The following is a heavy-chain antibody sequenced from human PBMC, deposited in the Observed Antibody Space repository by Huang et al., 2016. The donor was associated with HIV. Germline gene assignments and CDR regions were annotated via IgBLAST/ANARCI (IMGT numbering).Heavy chain of an antibody. V-gene: IGHV1-2*02. J-gene: IGHJ4*02. CDR1: GYTFTDSN. Sequence: QVQLVQSGAEVKNPGASVRVSCKASGYTFTDSNIHWVRQAPGQGLEWMGWINPKRGGTIYAQRFQGRMTMTRDTTISTVHMDLRRIQSDDTAVYFCARDWSFGSSTSPADWGQGTLVTVSS. D-gene: IGHD6-6*01. CDR2: INPKRGGT. CDR3: ARDWSFGSSTSPAD.